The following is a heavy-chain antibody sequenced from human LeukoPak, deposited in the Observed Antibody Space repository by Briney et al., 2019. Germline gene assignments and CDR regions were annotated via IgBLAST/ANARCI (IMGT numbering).Heavy chain of an antibody. CDR2: IYYSGST. Sequence: SETLSLTCTVSGGSISSYYWSWIRQPPGKGLEWIGYIYYSGSTNYNPSLKSRVTISVDTSKNQFSLKLSSVTAADTSVYYCAREQDSSGYYNDAFDIWGQGTMVTVSS. D-gene: IGHD3-22*01. J-gene: IGHJ3*02. CDR1: GGSISSYY. CDR3: AREQDSSGYYNDAFDI. V-gene: IGHV4-59*01.